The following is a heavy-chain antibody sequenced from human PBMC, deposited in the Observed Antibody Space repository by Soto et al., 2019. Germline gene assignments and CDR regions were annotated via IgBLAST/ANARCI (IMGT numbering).Heavy chain of an antibody. D-gene: IGHD6-6*01. CDR3: ARYSSSSGYYYGMDV. J-gene: IGHJ6*02. CDR1: GYTFTGYY. CDR2: INPNSGGT. V-gene: IGHV1-2*04. Sequence: ASVKVSCKASGYTFTGYYMHWVRQAPGQGLEWMGWINPNSGGTNYAQKFQGWVTMTRDTSISTAYMELSRLRSDDTAVYYCARYSSSSGYYYGMDVWGQGTTVTVSS.